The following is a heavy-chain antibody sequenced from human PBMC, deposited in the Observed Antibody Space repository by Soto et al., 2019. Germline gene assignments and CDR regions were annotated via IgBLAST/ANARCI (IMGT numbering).Heavy chain of an antibody. V-gene: IGHV1-46*01. J-gene: IGHJ4*02. CDR2: INPSCLIT. Sequence: ASVKVSCKASGYTFTNFQMHWVRQAPGQGLEWMGIINPSCLITTYAQKFRGRVTMTRXTXXRXXXMXLXXLRXEDTAVYYCARNHYGPDYWGQGTLVTVSS. CDR1: GYTFTNFQ. D-gene: IGHD3-10*01. CDR3: ARNHYGPDY.